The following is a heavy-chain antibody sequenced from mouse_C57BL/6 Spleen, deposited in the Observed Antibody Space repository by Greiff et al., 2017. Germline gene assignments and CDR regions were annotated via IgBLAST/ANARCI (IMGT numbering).Heavy chain of an antibody. V-gene: IGHV1-80*01. CDR3: ASVDYDEGEAWFAY. CDR2: IYPGDGDT. CDR1: GYAFSSYW. D-gene: IGHD2-4*01. Sequence: VQLQQSGAELVKPGASVKISCKASGYAFSSYWMNWVKQRPGKGLEWIGQIYPGDGDTNYNGKFKGKATLTADKSSSTAYMQLSSLISEDSAVYFGASVDYDEGEAWFAYWGQGTLVTVSA. J-gene: IGHJ3*01.